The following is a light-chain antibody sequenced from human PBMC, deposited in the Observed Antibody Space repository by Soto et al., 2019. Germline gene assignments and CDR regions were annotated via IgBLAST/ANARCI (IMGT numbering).Light chain of an antibody. Sequence: EIVLTQSPGTLSLSPGERATLSCRASQSVSSNSLAWYRQKPGQSPRLLIYGASNRANGIPDRFSGSGSGTDFTLTINSMEPEDFAVYYCQQYSSFPRTFGQGTKVEIK. CDR1: QSVSSNS. V-gene: IGKV3-20*01. CDR2: GAS. CDR3: QQYSSFPRT. J-gene: IGKJ1*01.